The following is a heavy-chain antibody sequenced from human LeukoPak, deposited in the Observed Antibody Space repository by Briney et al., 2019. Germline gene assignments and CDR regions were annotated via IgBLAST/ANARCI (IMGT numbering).Heavy chain of an antibody. Sequence: PGGPLRLSCAASGFTFSNAWMSWVGQAPGKGLEWVGRIKSKTDGGTPDYAAPVKGRFTISRDDSKNALYLQMNSLKTEDTAVYYCTGVSRSSWYDYWGQGTLVTVSS. V-gene: IGHV3-15*01. D-gene: IGHD6-13*01. CDR1: GFTFSNAW. CDR3: TGVSRSSWYDY. CDR2: IKSKTDGGTP. J-gene: IGHJ4*02.